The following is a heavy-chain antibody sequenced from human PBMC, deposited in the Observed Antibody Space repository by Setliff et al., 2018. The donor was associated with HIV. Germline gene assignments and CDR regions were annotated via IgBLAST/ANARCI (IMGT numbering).Heavy chain of an antibody. Sequence: SETLSLTCSVSGGSFSSDSYYWGWIRQFPGKGLEWIGSIYYSGSTYYHPSLKSRVTISVDTSKNQFSLKLSSVTAADTAVYYCARFDGSRVPAADYYFDYWGQGTLVTVSS. CDR1: GGSFSSDSYY. CDR3: ARFDGSRVPAADYYFDY. J-gene: IGHJ4*02. D-gene: IGHD2-2*01. V-gene: IGHV4-39*07. CDR2: IYYSGST.